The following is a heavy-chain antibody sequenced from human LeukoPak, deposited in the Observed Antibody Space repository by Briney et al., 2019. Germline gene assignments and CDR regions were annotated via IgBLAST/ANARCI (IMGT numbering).Heavy chain of an antibody. D-gene: IGHD2-2*01. V-gene: IGHV3-21*01. CDR2: ISSSSSYI. J-gene: IGHJ3*02. CDR1: GFTFSSYS. Sequence: GGSLRLSCAASGFTFSSYSMNWVRQAPGKGLEWVSSISSSSSYIYYADSVKGRFTISRDNAKNSLYLQMNSLRAEDTAVYYCARGLGYCSSTSCESAAATDAFDIWGQGTMVTVSS. CDR3: ARGLGYCSSTSCESAAATDAFDI.